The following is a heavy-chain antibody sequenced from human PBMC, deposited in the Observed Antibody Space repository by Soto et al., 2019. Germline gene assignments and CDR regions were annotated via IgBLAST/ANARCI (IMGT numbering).Heavy chain of an antibody. CDR1: GDSVSSSSVT. CDR2: TYYRSRWYN. Sequence: PSQTLSLTCDISGDSVSSSSVTWNWIRQSPSRGLEWLGRTYYRSRWYNDYAESVKSRIIINPDTSKNQFSLHLNSVTPDDTAVYYGVRLIGNSWLDCWGQGTLVTVSS. J-gene: IGHJ5*01. D-gene: IGHD1-26*01. CDR3: VRLIGNSWLDC. V-gene: IGHV6-1*01.